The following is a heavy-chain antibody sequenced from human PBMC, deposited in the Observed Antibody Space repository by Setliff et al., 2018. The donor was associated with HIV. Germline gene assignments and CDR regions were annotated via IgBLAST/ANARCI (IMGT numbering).Heavy chain of an antibody. CDR2: FYTSGST. CDR1: GGSISSYY. Sequence: SETLSVTCTVSGGSISSYYWSWIRQPAGKGLEWIGRFYTSGSTNYNPSLKSRVTMSVDTSKNQFSLKVRYVTAADTAIYYCAREIWGQVAHVPYGMDVWGQGTTVTVSS. D-gene: IGHD5-12*01. CDR3: AREIWGQVAHVPYGMDV. V-gene: IGHV4-4*07. J-gene: IGHJ6*02.